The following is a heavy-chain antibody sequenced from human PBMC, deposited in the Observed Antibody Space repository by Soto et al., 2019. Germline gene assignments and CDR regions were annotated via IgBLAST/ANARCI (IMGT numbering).Heavy chain of an antibody. CDR1: GFSLSTSGVG. Sequence: ESGPTLVNPTQTLTLTCTFSGFSLSTSGVGVGWIRQPPGKALEWLALIYWDDDKRYSPSLKSRLTITKDTSKNQVVLTMTNIDPVDTATYYCALTGLGGMITFVGVIVIPPDPYYFDYWGQGTLVTVSS. D-gene: IGHD3-16*02. J-gene: IGHJ4*02. CDR2: IYWDDDK. CDR3: ALTGLGGMITFVGVIVIPPDPYYFDY. V-gene: IGHV2-5*02.